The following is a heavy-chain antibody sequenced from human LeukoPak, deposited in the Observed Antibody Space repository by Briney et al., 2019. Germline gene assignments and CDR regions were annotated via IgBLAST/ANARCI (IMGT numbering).Heavy chain of an antibody. CDR2: INHSGST. D-gene: IGHD6-13*01. CDR1: GGSFSGYY. CDR3: ARGAYSSWYYYNSPVRFGNCFDP. Sequence: SETLSLTCAVYGGSFSGYYWSWIRQPPGKGLEWIGEINHSGSTNYNPSLKSRVTISVDTSKNQFSLKLSSVTAADTAVYYCARGAYSSWYYYNSPVRFGNCFDPWGQGTLVTVSS. J-gene: IGHJ5*02. V-gene: IGHV4-34*01.